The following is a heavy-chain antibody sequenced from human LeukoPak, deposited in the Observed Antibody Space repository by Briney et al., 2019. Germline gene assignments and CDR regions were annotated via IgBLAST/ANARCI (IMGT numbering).Heavy chain of an antibody. CDR2: IGGSGGGI. D-gene: IGHD3-10*01. V-gene: IGHV3-23*01. Sequence: ETLSLTCTVSGGSISSYYWSWIRQPPGKGLEWVSTIGGSGGGIYYADSVKGRFTISRDNSQSTLYLQMNSLRAEDTAVYYCAKYRGFGDSYDSWGQGTLVTVSS. CDR3: AKYRGFGDSYDS. CDR1: GGSISSYY. J-gene: IGHJ4*02.